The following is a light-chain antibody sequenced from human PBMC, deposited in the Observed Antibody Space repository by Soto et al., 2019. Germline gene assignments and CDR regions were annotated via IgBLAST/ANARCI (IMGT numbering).Light chain of an antibody. CDR1: QNIERG. Sequence: DIHMTQSPSTVSASVLYIVGLTCXASQNIERGQAWHQQKPGKAPKLLLYDVSTLERGVPSRFSGSGSATEFTLTISDLQPDDFATYYCQQYQSDTWTFGQGTKVDIK. V-gene: IGKV1-5*01. CDR3: QQYQSDTWT. J-gene: IGKJ1*01. CDR2: DVS.